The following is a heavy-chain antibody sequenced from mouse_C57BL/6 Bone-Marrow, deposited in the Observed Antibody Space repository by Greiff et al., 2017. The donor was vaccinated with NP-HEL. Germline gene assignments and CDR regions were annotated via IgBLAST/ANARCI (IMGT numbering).Heavy chain of an antibody. CDR2: ISHGGSYT. V-gene: IGHV5-4*01. J-gene: IGHJ3*01. Sequence: EVHLVESGGGLVKPGGSLKLSCAASGSTFSSYAMSWVRQTPEKRLEWVATISHGGSYTYYTDNVKGRFTISRDNAKNNLYLQMSHLESADTAMYYCARGGGYWFADWGKGTLVTVSA. CDR1: GSTFSSYA. CDR3: ARGGGYWFAD. D-gene: IGHD1-1*02.